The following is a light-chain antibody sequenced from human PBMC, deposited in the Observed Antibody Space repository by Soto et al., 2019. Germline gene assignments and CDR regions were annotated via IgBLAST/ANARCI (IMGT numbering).Light chain of an antibody. J-gene: IGKJ1*01. Sequence: DIQMTQSPSSLSASVGDRITITCRASQSISRYLNWYQHKPGKAPKLLINAASSLERGVPSRFSGGGYGTDFTLNISSLQPDDFATYYCQQNYRATPWTFGQGTKVDIK. V-gene: IGKV1-39*01. CDR2: AAS. CDR1: QSISRY. CDR3: QQNYRATPWT.